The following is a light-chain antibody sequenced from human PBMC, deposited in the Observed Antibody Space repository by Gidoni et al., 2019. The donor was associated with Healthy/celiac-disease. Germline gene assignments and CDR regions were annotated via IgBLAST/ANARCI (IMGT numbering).Light chain of an antibody. Sequence: DIVMTQSTLSLPVTPGEPAPISCRSSQNFQHSNGYNYLDWYLQKPGQSPQLLIYMGSNRASGVPYRFSGSGSGTDFTLKISRVEAEDVGVYYCMQALQTPLTFGGGTKVEIK. J-gene: IGKJ4*01. CDR3: MQALQTPLT. V-gene: IGKV2-28*01. CDR2: MGS. CDR1: QNFQHSNGYNY.